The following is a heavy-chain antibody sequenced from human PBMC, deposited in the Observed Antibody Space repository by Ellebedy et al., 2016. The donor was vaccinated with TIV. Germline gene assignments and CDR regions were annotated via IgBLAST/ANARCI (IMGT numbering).Heavy chain of an antibody. CDR2: ICYSGST. J-gene: IGHJ4*02. D-gene: IGHD6-19*01. Sequence: MPSETLSLTCTVSGGSISRHYWTWIRQPPGKGLEWIGHICYSGSTSCNPSLKRRVTMSVDMSNSQFSLELASVLAADTAVYFCARGGGGWYFDNWGQGTLVTVTS. CDR1: GGSISRHY. V-gene: IGHV4-59*11. CDR3: ARGGGGWYFDN.